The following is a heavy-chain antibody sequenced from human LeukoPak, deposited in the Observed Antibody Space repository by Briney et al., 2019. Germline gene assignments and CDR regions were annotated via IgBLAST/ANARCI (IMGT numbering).Heavy chain of an antibody. CDR2: ISSSGGAI. CDR1: GFTFSSYE. D-gene: IGHD2-15*01. CDR3: ARDYCSGGSCYPGFGY. Sequence: PGGSLRLSCAASGFTFSSYEMNWVRQAPGKGLEWVSYISSSGGAIYYADSVKGRFTISRDNAKNSLYLQMTSLRAEDTAVYYCARDYCSGGSCYPGFGYWGQGTLVTVSS. J-gene: IGHJ4*02. V-gene: IGHV3-48*03.